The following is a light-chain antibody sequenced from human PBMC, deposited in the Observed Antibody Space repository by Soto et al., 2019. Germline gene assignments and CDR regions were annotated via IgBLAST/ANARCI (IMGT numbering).Light chain of an antibody. CDR3: QKYNTDPPLT. CDR2: SAS. Sequence: IQMTQSPSSLSAPVGDRVTITCRASQGINTYLAWYQQKPGKVPKLLISSASTLQSGVPSRFSGSGSGTDFTLPISSLQPEDVATYYCQKYNTDPPLTFGGGTKVEIK. V-gene: IGKV1-27*01. CDR1: QGINTY. J-gene: IGKJ4*01.